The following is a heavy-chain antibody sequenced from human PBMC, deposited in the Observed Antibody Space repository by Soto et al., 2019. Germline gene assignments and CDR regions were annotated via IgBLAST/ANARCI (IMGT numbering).Heavy chain of an antibody. CDR3: ANTYYNFWSGFYRGYYFDY. Sequence: QVHLQQWGAGLLKPSETLSLTCAVYGGSFSGYYWSGIRQPPGKGLEWIGEINHSGSTNYNPSLKSRVTISVDTSKNQFSLKLSSVTAADTAVYFCANTYYNFWSGFYRGYYFDYWGQGTLVSVSS. D-gene: IGHD3-3*01. CDR1: GGSFSGYY. J-gene: IGHJ4*02. V-gene: IGHV4-34*01. CDR2: INHSGST.